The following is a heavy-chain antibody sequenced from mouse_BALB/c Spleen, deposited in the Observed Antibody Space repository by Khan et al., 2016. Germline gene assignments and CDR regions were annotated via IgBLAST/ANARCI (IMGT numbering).Heavy chain of an antibody. J-gene: IGHJ2*01. CDR2: ISSSGNT. V-gene: IGHV3-2*02. CDR1: GYSITSDYA. CDR3: ARRNYYFGPLFDY. D-gene: IGHD1-1*01. Sequence: EVQLQESGPGLVKPSQSLSLTCTVTGYSITSDYAWNWIRQFPGNKLEWMGFISSSGNTNYNPSLKSRISITRDTSKNQFFLQLNSVTTEDTATXYCARRNYYFGPLFDYWGQGTTLTVSS.